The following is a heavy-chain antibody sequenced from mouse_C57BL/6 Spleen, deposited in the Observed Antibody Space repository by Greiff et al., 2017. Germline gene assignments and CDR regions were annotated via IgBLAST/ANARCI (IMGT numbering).Heavy chain of an antibody. J-gene: IGHJ2*01. CDR3: ARSDYDSYYFDY. V-gene: IGHV1-54*01. CDR1: GYAFTNYL. Sequence: VQLQQSGAELVRPGTSVKVSCKASGYAFTNYLIEWVKQRPGQGLEWIGVINPGSGGTNYNEKFKGKATLTADKSSSTAYMQLSSLTSEDSAVYFCARSDYDSYYFDYWGQGTTLTVSS. CDR2: INPGSGGT. D-gene: IGHD2-4*01.